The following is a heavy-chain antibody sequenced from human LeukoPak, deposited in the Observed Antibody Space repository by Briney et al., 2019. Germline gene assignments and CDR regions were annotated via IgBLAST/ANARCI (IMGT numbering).Heavy chain of an antibody. V-gene: IGHV4-59*01. CDR2: IYTSGGT. Sequence: KSSETLSLTCAVYGGSFSGYYWNWIRQPPGKGLEWIGNIYTSGGTNYNPSLKSRVTISLDTSKDQFSLKLTSVTTADTAFYYCAKDWELGSWGQGTLVTVSS. CDR3: AKDWELGS. J-gene: IGHJ5*02. CDR1: GGSFSGYY. D-gene: IGHD1-26*01.